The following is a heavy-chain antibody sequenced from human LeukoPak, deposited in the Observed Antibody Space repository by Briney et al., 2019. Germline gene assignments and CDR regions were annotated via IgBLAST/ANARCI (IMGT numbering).Heavy chain of an antibody. Sequence: ASETLSLTCIVSGASISDYYWSWIRQPPGKGLEWIGYIYYSGSTNYNPSLKSRVTISVDTSKNQFSLKLSSVTAADTAVYYCARAGITRGAMVLTYYYYGMDVWGQGTTVTVSS. CDR3: ARAGITRGAMVLTYYYYGMDV. J-gene: IGHJ6*02. CDR2: IYYSGST. V-gene: IGHV4-59*01. CDR1: GASISDYY. D-gene: IGHD5-18*01.